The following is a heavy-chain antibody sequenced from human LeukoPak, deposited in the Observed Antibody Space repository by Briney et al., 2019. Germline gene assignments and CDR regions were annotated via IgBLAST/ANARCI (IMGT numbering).Heavy chain of an antibody. Sequence: GESLKISCKGSGYSFTSYWIGWVRQMPGKGLEWMGIIYPGDSDTRYSPSFQGQVTISADKSISTAYLQWSSLKASDTAMYYCARHSPQYYYGSSGSNWFDPWGQGTLVTVSS. J-gene: IGHJ5*02. V-gene: IGHV5-51*01. D-gene: IGHD3-22*01. CDR1: GYSFTSYW. CDR2: IYPGDSDT. CDR3: ARHSPQYYYGSSGSNWFDP.